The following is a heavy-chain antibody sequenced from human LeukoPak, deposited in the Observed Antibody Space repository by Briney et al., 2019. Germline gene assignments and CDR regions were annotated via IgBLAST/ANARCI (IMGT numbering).Heavy chain of an antibody. CDR2: ISGRGGST. CDR3: ARAVAAADSY. CDR1: GFTFGSYA. V-gene: IGHV3-23*01. D-gene: IGHD6-13*01. Sequence: GGSLRLSCAASGFTFGSYAMSWVRQAPGKGLEWVSYISGRGGSTFYADSVKGRLTISRDNVKNSVYLQTNSLRAEDTAVYSCARAVAAADSYWGRGTLVTVSS. J-gene: IGHJ4*02.